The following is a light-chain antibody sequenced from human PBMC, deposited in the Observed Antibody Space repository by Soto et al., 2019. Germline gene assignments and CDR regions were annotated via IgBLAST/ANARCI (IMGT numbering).Light chain of an antibody. Sequence: EIVLTQSPGTLSLSPGERATLSCRSSQSVSSSYLAWYQQKPGQATRLLIYDVSSRATGIPDRFSGSGSGTDFTLTSSRLDPEYFAVYYCQQYGSSPTFGQGTKVEIK. J-gene: IGKJ1*01. CDR3: QQYGSSPT. CDR1: QSVSSSY. V-gene: IGKV3-20*01. CDR2: DVS.